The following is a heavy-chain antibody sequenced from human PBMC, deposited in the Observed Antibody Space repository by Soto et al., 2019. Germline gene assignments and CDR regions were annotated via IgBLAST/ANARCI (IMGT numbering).Heavy chain of an antibody. D-gene: IGHD2-8*01. CDR1: VYTFTDYY. V-gene: IGHV1-2*02. CDR3: AREGGDIVQMVYALPWY. CDR2: INPNSGAT. J-gene: IGHJ4*02. Sequence: WASVKVSCKASVYTFTDYYMHWVRQAPGQGLEWMGWINPNSGATSYAQRFQGRVTMTRDTSISTAYMELSRLTSDDTAVYYCAREGGDIVQMVYALPWYWGQGTLVTVSS.